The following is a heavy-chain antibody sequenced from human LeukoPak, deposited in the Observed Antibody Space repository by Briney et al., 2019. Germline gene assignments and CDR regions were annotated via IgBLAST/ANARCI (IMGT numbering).Heavy chain of an antibody. CDR2: INPSGGDT. V-gene: IGHV1-2*02. CDR1: GYTFTGHY. Sequence: ASVKVSCEASGYTFTGHYIHWVRQAPGQGLEWLGWINPSGGDTNYAQKFQARVTMARDMSIDTAYVEVRGLRSDDTAVYYRARFPFRPPFYGMDVWGQGTTVTVSS. D-gene: IGHD3-10*01. CDR3: ARFPFRPPFYGMDV. J-gene: IGHJ6*02.